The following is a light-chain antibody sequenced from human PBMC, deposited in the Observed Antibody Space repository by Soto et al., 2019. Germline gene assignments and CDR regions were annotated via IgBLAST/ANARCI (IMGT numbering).Light chain of an antibody. CDR3: QQYDSSPRT. CDR1: QSVSTSY. Sequence: ESVLTQSPGTLSLSPGERATLSCRASQSVSTSYLAWYQQKPGQAPRLLIYGASSRATGIPDRFSGSGSGTDFTLTISRLEPEDFAVYWCQQYDSSPRTFGQGTKVDIK. J-gene: IGKJ1*01. V-gene: IGKV3-20*01. CDR2: GAS.